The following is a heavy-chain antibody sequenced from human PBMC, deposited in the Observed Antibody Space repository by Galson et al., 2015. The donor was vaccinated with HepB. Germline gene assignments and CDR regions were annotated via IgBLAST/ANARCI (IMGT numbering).Heavy chain of an antibody. CDR1: GGSISSYY. Sequence: SETLSLTCTVSGGSISSYYWSWIRQPPGKGLEWIGYIYYSGSTNYNPSLKSRVTISVDTSKNQFSLKLSSVTAADTAVYYCARKEGGDDYGDAMGAFDIWGQGTMVSVSS. D-gene: IGHD4-17*01. V-gene: IGHV4-59*01. CDR2: IYYSGST. CDR3: ARKEGGDDYGDAMGAFDI. J-gene: IGHJ3*02.